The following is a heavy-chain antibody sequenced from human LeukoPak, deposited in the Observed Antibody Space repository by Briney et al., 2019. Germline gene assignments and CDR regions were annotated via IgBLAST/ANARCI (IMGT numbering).Heavy chain of an antibody. CDR1: GYTFTGDY. D-gene: IGHD4-23*01. CDR3: ARDYFGNSLLDY. J-gene: IGHJ4*02. Sequence: GASVKVSCKASGYTFTGDYVHWVRQAPGQGLEWMGWIHPKSGDTNYALKFHGRVTMTRDTSISTVYMDLSRLSSDDTAVYYCARDYFGNSLLDYWGQGTLVTVSS. V-gene: IGHV1-2*02. CDR2: IHPKSGDT.